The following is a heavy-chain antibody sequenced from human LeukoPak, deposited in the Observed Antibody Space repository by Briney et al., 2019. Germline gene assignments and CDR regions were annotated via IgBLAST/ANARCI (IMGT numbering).Heavy chain of an antibody. CDR1: GFTFTDYY. D-gene: IGHD2-21*02. CDR3: ARRCGGDCRHRSFDV. J-gene: IGHJ3*01. CDR2: ISASGSTT. Sequence: GGSLRLSCVASGFTFTDYYMAWIRQAPGEGLEWVSFISASGSTTWNSDSVKGRPAISRDDAKSSLYLQMSSLRPEDTAIYYCARRCGGDCRHRSFDVWGQGTVVTVSS. V-gene: IGHV3-11*01.